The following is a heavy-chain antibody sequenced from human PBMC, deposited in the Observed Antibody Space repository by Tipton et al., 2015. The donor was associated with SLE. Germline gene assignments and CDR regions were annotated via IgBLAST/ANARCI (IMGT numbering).Heavy chain of an antibody. Sequence: SLRLSCAASGFTFDDHGLSWVRQAPGKGLEWVSGISWNGGRTGYTDSVKGRFTISRDNAKNSLHLQMISLRAEDTALYFCARAFASGSWERDAFDIWGPGTMVTVSS. D-gene: IGHD6-13*01. CDR2: ISWNGGRT. CDR3: ARAFASGSWERDAFDI. J-gene: IGHJ3*02. V-gene: IGHV3-20*04. CDR1: GFTFDDHG.